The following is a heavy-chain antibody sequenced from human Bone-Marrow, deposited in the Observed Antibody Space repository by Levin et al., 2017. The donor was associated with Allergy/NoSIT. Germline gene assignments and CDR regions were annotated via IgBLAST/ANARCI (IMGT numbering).Heavy chain of an antibody. CDR1: GYIFTSYW. CDR2: IYPGDSDT. J-gene: IGHJ4*02. Sequence: GESLKISCKGSGYIFTSYWIGWVRQMPGKGLEWMGFIYPGDSDTRYSPSFQGQVTISADKSISTAYLQWSSLKAPDTAIYYCARFDDSSGYYFLDYWGQGTLVTVSS. CDR3: ARFDDSSGYYFLDY. V-gene: IGHV5-51*01. D-gene: IGHD3-22*01.